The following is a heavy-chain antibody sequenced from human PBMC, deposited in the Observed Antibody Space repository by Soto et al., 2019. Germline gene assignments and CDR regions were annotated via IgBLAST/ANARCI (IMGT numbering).Heavy chain of an antibody. CDR1: GGSISSSSYY. J-gene: IGHJ4*02. V-gene: IGHV4-39*01. Sequence: SETLSLTCTVSGGSISSSSYYWGWIRQPPGKGLEWIGSIYYSGSTYYNPSLKSRVTISVDTSKNQFSLKLSSVTAADTAVYYCARHNPVATITIDYFDYWGQGTLVTVSS. CDR2: IYYSGST. D-gene: IGHD5-12*01. CDR3: ARHNPVATITIDYFDY.